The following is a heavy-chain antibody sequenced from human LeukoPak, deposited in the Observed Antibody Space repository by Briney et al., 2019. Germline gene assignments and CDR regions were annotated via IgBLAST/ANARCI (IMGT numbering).Heavy chain of an antibody. V-gene: IGHV1-18*01. Sequence: GASVKVSCKASGYTFTSYGISWVRQAPGQGLEWMGWISAYNGNTNYAQKLQGRVTMTTDTSTSTAYMELRSLRSDDTAVYYCARDQYYDSSGQDWFDPWGQGTLVTVSS. D-gene: IGHD3-22*01. J-gene: IGHJ5*02. CDR1: GYTFTSYG. CDR3: ARDQYYDSSGQDWFDP. CDR2: ISAYNGNT.